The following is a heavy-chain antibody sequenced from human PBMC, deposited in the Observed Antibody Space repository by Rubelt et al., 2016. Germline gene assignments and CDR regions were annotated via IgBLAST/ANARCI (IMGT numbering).Heavy chain of an antibody. CDR1: GFIFSKYW. D-gene: IGHD3-22*01. V-gene: IGHV3-48*04. J-gene: IGHJ4*02. CDR3: ARATDSSGYGPFDY. Sequence: GLVQPGGSLRICCAGSGFIFSKYWMSWVRQAPGKGLEWVSYISSGSSTIYYADSVKGRFTISRDNAKNSLYLQMNSLRAEDTAVYYCARATDSSGYGPFDYWGQGTLVAVSS. CDR2: ISSGSSTI.